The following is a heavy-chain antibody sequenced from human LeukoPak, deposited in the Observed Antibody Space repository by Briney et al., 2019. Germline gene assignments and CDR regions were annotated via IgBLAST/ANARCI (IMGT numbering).Heavy chain of an antibody. Sequence: GGSLRLSCAASGFTFSSYAMSWVRQAPGKGLEWVSAISGSGNSTYYADSVKGRFTISRDNSKNTLYLQMNSLRAEDTAVYYCAKEVGYDSSGYDDYWGQGTLVTVSS. CDR1: GFTFSSYA. J-gene: IGHJ4*02. CDR2: ISGSGNST. CDR3: AKEVGYDSSGYDDY. V-gene: IGHV3-23*01. D-gene: IGHD3-22*01.